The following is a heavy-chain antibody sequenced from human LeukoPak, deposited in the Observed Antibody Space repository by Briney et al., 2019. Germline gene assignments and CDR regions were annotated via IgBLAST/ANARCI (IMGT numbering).Heavy chain of an antibody. CDR3: ARGNDYGDHVGIYFDS. D-gene: IGHD4-17*01. CDR1: GFTFGSYW. CDR2: IKQDESEK. Sequence: GSLRLSCGASGFTFGSYWMSWVRQAPGKGLEWVANIKQDESEKYYVDSVKGRFSISRDNARNSLYLQINSLRAEDTAVYHCARGNDYGDHVGIYFDSWGQGTLVTVSS. J-gene: IGHJ4*02. V-gene: IGHV3-7*05.